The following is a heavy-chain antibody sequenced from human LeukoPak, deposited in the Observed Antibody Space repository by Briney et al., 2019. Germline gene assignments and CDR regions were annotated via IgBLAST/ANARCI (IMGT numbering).Heavy chain of an antibody. CDR3: ARRLTGYYWYYYYYGMDV. CDR2: ISHSGST. V-gene: IGHV4-34*01. D-gene: IGHD3-9*01. Sequence: SETLSLTCAVYGGSFSGYYWSWIRQPPGKGLEWIGEISHSGSTNYNPSLKSRVTISVDTSKNQFSLKLSSVTAADTAVYYCARRLTGYYWYYYYYGMDVWGQGTTVTFSS. CDR1: GGSFSGYY. J-gene: IGHJ6*02.